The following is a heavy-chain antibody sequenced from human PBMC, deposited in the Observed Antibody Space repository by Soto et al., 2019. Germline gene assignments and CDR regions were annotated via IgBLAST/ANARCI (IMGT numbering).Heavy chain of an antibody. Sequence: AGSLTLSFAASAFTFTGDWMHCVRQAPGKGVVCVSRIKSDGSGTTYADSVKGRFSISRDNAKSPVYLQLDSLSVEDTAVYYCGRDAIFVRGVPDEYWGQGTPVTVSS. J-gene: IGHJ4*02. V-gene: IGHV3-74*01. CDR2: IKSDGSGT. D-gene: IGHD3-10*02. CDR3: GRDAIFVRGVPDEY. CDR1: AFTFTGDW.